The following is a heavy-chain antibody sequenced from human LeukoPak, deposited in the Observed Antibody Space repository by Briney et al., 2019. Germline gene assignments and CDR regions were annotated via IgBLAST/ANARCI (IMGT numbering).Heavy chain of an antibody. CDR1: GGSFSGYY. V-gene: IGHV4-34*01. CDR3: AGVYYLLRYLDL. D-gene: IGHD3-22*01. Sequence: SETLSLTCAVYGGSFSGYYWSWIRQPPGKGLEWIGEINHSGSTNYNPSLKSRVTISVDTSKNQFSLKLSSVTAADTAVYYCAGVYYLLRYLDLWGRGTLVTVSS. CDR2: INHSGST. J-gene: IGHJ2*01.